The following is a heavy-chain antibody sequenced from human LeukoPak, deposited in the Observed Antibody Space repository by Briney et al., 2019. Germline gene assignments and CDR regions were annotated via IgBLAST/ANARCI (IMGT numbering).Heavy chain of an antibody. CDR2: IWYDGSNK. CDR1: GFTFSSYG. D-gene: IGHD3-22*01. Sequence: GGSLRLSCAASGFTFSSYGMHWVRQAPGKGLEWVAVIWYDGSNKYYADSVKGRFTISRDNSKNTLYLQKNSLRAEDTAVYYCARESDYDSSGYYRPYYYYYGMDVWGQGTTVTVSS. V-gene: IGHV3-33*01. J-gene: IGHJ6*02. CDR3: ARESDYDSSGYYRPYYYYYGMDV.